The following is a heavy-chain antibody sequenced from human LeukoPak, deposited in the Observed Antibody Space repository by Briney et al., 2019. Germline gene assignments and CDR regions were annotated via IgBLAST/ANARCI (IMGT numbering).Heavy chain of an antibody. V-gene: IGHV3-30-3*01. CDR1: GFTFSSYA. CDR3: ARVLSIAARLVYYYGMDV. Sequence: PGRSPRLSCAASGFTFSSYAMHWVRQAPGKGLEWVAVISYDGSNKYYADSVEGRFTISRDNSKNTLYLQMNSLRAEDTAVYYCARVLSIAARLVYYYGMDVWGQGTTVTVSS. CDR2: ISYDGSNK. D-gene: IGHD6-6*01. J-gene: IGHJ6*02.